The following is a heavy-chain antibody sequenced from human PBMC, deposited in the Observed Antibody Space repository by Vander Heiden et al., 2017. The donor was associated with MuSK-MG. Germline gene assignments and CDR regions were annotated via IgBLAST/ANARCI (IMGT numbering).Heavy chain of an antibody. CDR2: ISYDGSNK. J-gene: IGHJ4*02. CDR3: AREGFD. Sequence: QVQLVESGGGVVQPGRSLRLSCAASGFTFSSYAMHWVRQAPGKGLEWVAVISYDGSNKYYADSVKGRFTISRDNSKNTLYLQMNSLRAEDTAGYYCAREGFDWGQGTLVTVSS. V-gene: IGHV3-30*04. CDR1: GFTFSSYA.